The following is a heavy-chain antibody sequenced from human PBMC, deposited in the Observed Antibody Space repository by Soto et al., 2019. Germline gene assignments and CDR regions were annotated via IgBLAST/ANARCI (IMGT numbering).Heavy chain of an antibody. V-gene: IGHV3-30-3*01. CDR1: GFTFSSYA. Sequence: GGSLRLSCAASGFTFSSYAMHWVRQAPGKGLEWVAVISYDGSNKYYADSVKGRFTISRDNSKNTLYLQMNSLRAEDTAVYYYARAQPSDERDGIVTGCGPVCDYWGQGTLVTVSS. J-gene: IGHJ4*02. CDR2: ISYDGSNK. CDR3: ARAQPSDERDGIVTGCGPVCDY. D-gene: IGHD3-9*01.